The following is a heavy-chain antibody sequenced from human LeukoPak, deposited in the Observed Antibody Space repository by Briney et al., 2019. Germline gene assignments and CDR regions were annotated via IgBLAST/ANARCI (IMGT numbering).Heavy chain of an antibody. D-gene: IGHD1-7*01. J-gene: IGHJ4*02. V-gene: IGHV3-7*01. CDR1: RFTLSTYW. Sequence: GGSLRLSCAASRFTLSTYWMSWVRQAPGKGLEWVAHIKQDGSQEYYVDSVKGRFTISRDSAKNSLYLQMNSLRAEDTAVYYCARAGSFWHYVYWGQGTLVTVSS. CDR3: ARAGSFWHYVY. CDR2: IKQDGSQE.